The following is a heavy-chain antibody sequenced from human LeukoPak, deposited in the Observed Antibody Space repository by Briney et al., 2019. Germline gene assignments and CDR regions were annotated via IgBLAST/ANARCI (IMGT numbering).Heavy chain of an antibody. D-gene: IGHD1-26*01. V-gene: IGHV3-30*02. CDR3: AKDQKWELLRLFDY. Sequence: GGSLRLSCAASGFTFSSYGIHWVRQTPGKGLEWVAFIQYDASNKYYADSVKGRFTISRDNSKNTLYLQMNSLRAEDTAVYYCAKDQKWELLRLFDYWGQGTLVTVSS. CDR1: GFTFSSYG. J-gene: IGHJ4*02. CDR2: IQYDASNK.